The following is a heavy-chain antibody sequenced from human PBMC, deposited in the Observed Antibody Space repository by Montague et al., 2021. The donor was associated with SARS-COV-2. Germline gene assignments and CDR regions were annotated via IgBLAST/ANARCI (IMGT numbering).Heavy chain of an antibody. CDR2: IDWDDDK. CDR1: GFSLSTSGMC. CDR3: ARIQAELWPNYDYGGVDV. D-gene: IGHD5-18*01. J-gene: IGHJ6*02. Sequence: PALVKPTQTLTLTCTFSGFSLSTSGMCVSWIRQPPGKALEWLALIDWDDDKYYSTSLKTRLTISKDTSKNQVVLTMTNMDPVDTATYYCARIQAELWPNYDYGGVDVWGQGTTVTVSS. V-gene: IGHV2-70*01.